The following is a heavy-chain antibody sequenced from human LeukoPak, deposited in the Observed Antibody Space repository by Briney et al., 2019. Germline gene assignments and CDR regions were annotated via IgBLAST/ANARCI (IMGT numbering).Heavy chain of an antibody. CDR1: GFTFSSYS. D-gene: IGHD2-2*01. V-gene: IGHV3-48*04. Sequence: GGSLRLSCAASGFTFSSYSMNWVRQAPGKGLEWVSYISSSSSTIYYADSVKGRFTISRDNAKNSLYLQMNSLRAEDTAVYYCAREARYCSSSSCDYFDYWGQGTLVTVSS. CDR3: AREARYCSSSSCDYFDY. J-gene: IGHJ4*02. CDR2: ISSSSSTI.